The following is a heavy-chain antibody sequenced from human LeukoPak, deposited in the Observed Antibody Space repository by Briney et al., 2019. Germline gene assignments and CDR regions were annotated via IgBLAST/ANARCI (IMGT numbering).Heavy chain of an antibody. Sequence: GGSLRLSCSASGFTVSSDYMSWVRQAPGKGLAWLSVIYSGGTTYYADSVKGRFTISRDNSKNTVYLQMNSLRVEDAAMYYCTRGGSVPATRSFDYWGQGTLVTVSS. D-gene: IGHD6-19*01. CDR2: IYSGGTT. J-gene: IGHJ4*02. CDR3: TRGGSVPATRSFDY. V-gene: IGHV3-66*01. CDR1: GFTVSSDY.